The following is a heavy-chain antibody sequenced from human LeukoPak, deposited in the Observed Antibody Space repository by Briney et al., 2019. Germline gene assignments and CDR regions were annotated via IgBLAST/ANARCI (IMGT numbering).Heavy chain of an antibody. CDR1: GFTSSSYG. V-gene: IGHV3-30*02. D-gene: IGHD6-13*01. J-gene: IGHJ4*02. Sequence: PGGSLRLSCAASGFTSSSYGMHWVRQAPGKGLEWVAFIRYDGSNKYYADSVKGRFTISRDSSKNTLFLQMSSLRVEDTAVYYCASAQGGSSWSFDYWGQGTLVTVSS. CDR2: IRYDGSNK. CDR3: ASAQGGSSWSFDY.